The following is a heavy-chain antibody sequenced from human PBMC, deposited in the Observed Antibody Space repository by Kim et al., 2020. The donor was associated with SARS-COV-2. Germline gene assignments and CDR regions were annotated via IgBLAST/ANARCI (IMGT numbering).Heavy chain of an antibody. CDR3: ARASKGYSYGPSAFDI. J-gene: IGHJ3*02. V-gene: IGHV1-46*01. D-gene: IGHD5-18*01. CDR1: GYTFTSYY. CDR2: INPSGGST. Sequence: ASVKVSCKASGYTFTSYYMHWVRQAPGQGLEWMGIINPSGGSTSYAQKFQGRVTMTRDTSTSTVYMELSSLRSEDTAVYYCARASKGYSYGPSAFDIWGQGTMVTVSS.